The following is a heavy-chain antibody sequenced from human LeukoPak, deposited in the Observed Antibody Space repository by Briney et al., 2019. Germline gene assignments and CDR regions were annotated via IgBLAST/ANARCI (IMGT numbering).Heavy chain of an antibody. CDR1: GFTFDDYA. V-gene: IGHV3-9*03. D-gene: IGHD1-7*01. CDR2: ISWNSGSI. J-gene: IGHJ3*02. CDR3: AKDMSGRGSNYFDAFDI. Sequence: GGSLRLSCAASGFTFDDYAMHWVRQAPGKGLEGVSGISWNSGSIGYADSVKGRFTISRDNAKNSLYLQMNSLRAEDMALYYCAKDMSGRGSNYFDAFDIWGQGTMVTVSS.